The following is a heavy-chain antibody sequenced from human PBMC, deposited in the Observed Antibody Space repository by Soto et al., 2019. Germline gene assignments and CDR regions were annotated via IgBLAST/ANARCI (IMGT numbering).Heavy chain of an antibody. D-gene: IGHD3-22*01. Sequence: SETLSLTCAVYGGSFSCYYWSWIRQPPGKGLEWIGEINHSGSTNYNPSLKSRVTISVDTSKNQFSLKLSSVTAADTAVYYCAREKNAFXDSSGYYYTRSPYYFDYWGQGTLVTVSS. CDR2: INHSGST. J-gene: IGHJ4*02. CDR3: AREKNAFXDSSGYYYTRSPYYFDY. CDR1: GGSFSCYY. V-gene: IGHV4-34*01.